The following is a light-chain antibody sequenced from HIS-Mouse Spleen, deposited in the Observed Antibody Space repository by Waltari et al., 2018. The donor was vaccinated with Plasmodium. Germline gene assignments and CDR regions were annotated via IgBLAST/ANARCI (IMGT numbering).Light chain of an antibody. CDR1: QSVSSSY. Sequence: EIVLTQSPGTLSLSPGERATLSCRGSQSVSSSYLAWYQQKPGQAPRRLIYGASSRATGVPDRFSGSGSGTDFTLTISRLEPEDFAVYYCQQYGSSPGTFGQGTKVEIK. CDR2: GAS. CDR3: QQYGSSPGT. J-gene: IGKJ1*01. V-gene: IGKV3-20*01.